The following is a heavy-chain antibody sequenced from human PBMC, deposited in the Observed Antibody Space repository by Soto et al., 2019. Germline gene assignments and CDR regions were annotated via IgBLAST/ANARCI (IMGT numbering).Heavy chain of an antibody. J-gene: IGHJ3*02. CDR2: INPATGAA. Sequence: QLHLVQSGAVVKKPGASVTVSCSASGYPVTAYYMHWVRQAPGRGLEWMGGINPATGAAKYTQTFQGRVPLTSDTSTSTVIMELSGLKSEDTALFYCERGGGVGVAGSAAFDMWGQGTLVTVSS. CDR1: GYPVTAYY. V-gene: IGHV1-2*02. CDR3: ERGGGVGVAGSAAFDM. D-gene: IGHD3-3*01.